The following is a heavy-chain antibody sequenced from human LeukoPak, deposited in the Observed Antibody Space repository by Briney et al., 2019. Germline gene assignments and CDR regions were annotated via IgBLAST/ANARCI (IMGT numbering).Heavy chain of an antibody. J-gene: IGHJ4*02. CDR2: IKQNGNEK. D-gene: IGHD5-12*01. CDR1: GFTFNGYW. CDR3: ARDGWL. Sequence: GGSLRLSCAASGFTFNGYWMSWVRQAPGKGLEWVASIKQNGNEKYYVDSVRGRFTISRDNAKNSLYLQMNSLRAEDTAVYYCARDGWLRGQGTLVTVSS. V-gene: IGHV3-7*01.